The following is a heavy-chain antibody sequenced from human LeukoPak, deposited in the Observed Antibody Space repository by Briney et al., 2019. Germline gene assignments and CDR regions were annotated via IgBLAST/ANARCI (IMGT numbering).Heavy chain of an antibody. Sequence: ASVKVSCKASGYTFTGYYMHWVRQAPGQELERMGRINPNSGGTNYAQKFQGRVTMTRDTSISTAYMELSRLRSDDTAVYYCAREEQQLVWPDAYYYMDVWGKGTTVTVSS. J-gene: IGHJ6*03. CDR2: INPNSGGT. D-gene: IGHD6-13*01. CDR3: AREEQQLVWPDAYYYMDV. V-gene: IGHV1-2*06. CDR1: GYTFTGYY.